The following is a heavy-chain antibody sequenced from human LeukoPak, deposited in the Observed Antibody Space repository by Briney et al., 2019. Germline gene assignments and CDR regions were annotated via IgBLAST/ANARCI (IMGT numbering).Heavy chain of an antibody. CDR1: GFTFSRYV. Sequence: PGGSLPLLYAASGFTFSRYVMHCVRQAPGKGLEWVAVIWYDGIKKHYTDSVEGRFTISRDNSKNTLYLQMNTLRVEDTAVYYGAKDSRLTDFYPNYNCGHGTLVTVSS. CDR2: IWYDGIKK. CDR3: AKDSRLTDFYPNYN. V-gene: IGHV3-33*06. J-gene: IGHJ4*03. D-gene: IGHD1-7*01.